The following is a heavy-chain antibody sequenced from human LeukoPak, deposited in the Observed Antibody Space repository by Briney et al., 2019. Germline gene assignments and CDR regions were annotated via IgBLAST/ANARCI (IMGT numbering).Heavy chain of an antibody. Sequence: PSETLSLTCAVYGGSFSGYYWGWIRQPPGKGLEWIGEINHSGSTNYSPSLKSRVTISVDTSKNQFSLNLNSVTAADTAVYYCARGVARHWYFDLWGRGTLVTVSS. CDR2: INHSGST. CDR1: GGSFSGYY. J-gene: IGHJ2*01. D-gene: IGHD2-15*01. CDR3: ARGVARHWYFDL. V-gene: IGHV4-34*01.